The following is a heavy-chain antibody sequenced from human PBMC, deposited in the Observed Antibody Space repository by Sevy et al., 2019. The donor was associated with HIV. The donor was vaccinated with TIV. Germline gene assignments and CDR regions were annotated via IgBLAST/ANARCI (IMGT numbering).Heavy chain of an antibody. V-gene: IGHV4-4*02. Sequence: SETLSLTCAVSGGSISSSNWWSWVRQPPGKGLEWIGEIYHSGSTNYNPSLKSPVTISVDKSKNQFSLKLSSVTAAVTAVYYCAGGVGIAAAGTVYYYGMDVWGQGTTVTVSS. CDR2: IYHSGST. CDR1: GGSISSSNW. CDR3: AGGVGIAAAGTVYYYGMDV. J-gene: IGHJ6*02. D-gene: IGHD6-13*01.